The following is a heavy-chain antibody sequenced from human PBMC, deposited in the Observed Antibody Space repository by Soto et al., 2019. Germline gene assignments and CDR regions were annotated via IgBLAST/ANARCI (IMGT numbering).Heavy chain of an antibody. CDR3: GRGVKNYVFSGGLYYYMDV. J-gene: IGHJ6*03. CDR1: GFTFSDYY. D-gene: IGHD3-3*01. CDR2: ISSSGSTI. V-gene: IGHV3-11*01. Sequence: GGSLRLSCAASGFTFSDYYMSWIRQAPGKGLEWVSYISSSGSTIYYADSVKGRFTISRDNAKNSLYLQMNSLRAEDTAVYYCGRGVKNYVFSGGLYYYMDVGGKGTRVPFSS.